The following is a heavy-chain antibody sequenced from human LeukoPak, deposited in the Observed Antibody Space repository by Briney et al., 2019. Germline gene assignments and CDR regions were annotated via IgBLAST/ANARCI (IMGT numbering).Heavy chain of an antibody. D-gene: IGHD3-10*01. Sequence: ASVKVSCKASGYTFTSYYMHWVRQAPGQGLEWMGIINPSGGSTSYAQKFQGRVTMTRDTSTSTVYMELSSLRSEDTAVYYCARAVIMVRGVPRALGYWGQGTLVTVSS. CDR1: GYTFTSYY. J-gene: IGHJ4*02. CDR3: ARAVIMVRGVPRALGY. V-gene: IGHV1-46*01. CDR2: INPSGGST.